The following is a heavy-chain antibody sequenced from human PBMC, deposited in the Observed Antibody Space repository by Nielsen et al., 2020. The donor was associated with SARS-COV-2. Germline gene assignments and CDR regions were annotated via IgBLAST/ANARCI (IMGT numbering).Heavy chain of an antibody. Sequence: GESLKISCAASGFTFSSYSMNWVRQAPGKGLEWVSYISSSSSTIYYADSVKGRFTISRDNAKNSLFLQMNSLRAEDTAVYYCARDHDNFPYWGQGTLVTVSS. CDR1: GFTFSSYS. CDR2: ISSSSSTI. CDR3: ARDHDNFPY. J-gene: IGHJ4*02. D-gene: IGHD3-22*01. V-gene: IGHV3-48*04.